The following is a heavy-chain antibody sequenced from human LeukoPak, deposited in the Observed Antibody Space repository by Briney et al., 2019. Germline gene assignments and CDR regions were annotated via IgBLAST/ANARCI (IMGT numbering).Heavy chain of an antibody. D-gene: IGHD4-23*01. V-gene: IGHV3-48*01. Sequence: PGGSLRLSCAASGFTFSSYSMNWVRQAPGKGLEWVSYISSSGTTIYYADSVKGRFTISRDIAKNSLYLQMNSLRAEDTAVYYCARDMIDYGGHSGVDYWGQGTLVTVSS. J-gene: IGHJ4*02. CDR2: ISSSGTTI. CDR1: GFTFSSYS. CDR3: ARDMIDYGGHSGVDY.